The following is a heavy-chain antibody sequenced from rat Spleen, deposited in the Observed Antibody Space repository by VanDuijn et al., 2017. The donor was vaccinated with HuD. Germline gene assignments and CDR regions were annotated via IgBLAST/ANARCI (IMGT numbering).Heavy chain of an antibody. CDR3: ARRYDFDY. CDR1: GFVFSSYG. D-gene: IGHD2-1*01. Sequence: EVQLVESGGGLVQPGGSLKLSCAASGFVFSSYGMNWVRQAPPKGLKWVASISFDGLSTYYRDSVQGRFTISRDNAKSTLYLQMDSLRSEDTATYYCARRYDFDYWGQGVMVTVSS. CDR2: ISFDGLST. J-gene: IGHJ2*01. V-gene: IGHV5-19*01.